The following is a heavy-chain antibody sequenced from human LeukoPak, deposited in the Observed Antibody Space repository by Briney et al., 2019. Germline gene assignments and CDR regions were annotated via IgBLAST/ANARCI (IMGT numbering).Heavy chain of an antibody. CDR1: GGSISGYY. D-gene: IGHD6-19*01. CDR2: FYHSGST. V-gene: IGHV4-59*01. Sequence: PSETLSLTCTVSGGSISGYYRSWIRQPPGKGLEWIGNFYHSGSTNYNPSLKSRVTISVDMSKNQFSLTLTSMTAADTAVYYCVEGEQWLAFDRWGQGTLVTVSS. J-gene: IGHJ4*02. CDR3: VEGEQWLAFDR.